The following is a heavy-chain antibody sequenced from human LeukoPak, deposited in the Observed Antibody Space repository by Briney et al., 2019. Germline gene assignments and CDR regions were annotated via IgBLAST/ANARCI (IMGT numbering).Heavy chain of an antibody. CDR3: AKRGVVIRVILVGFHKEAYYFDS. CDR2: IGASGGGT. CDR1: GFSVSAYW. D-gene: IGHD3-22*01. V-gene: IGHV3-23*01. Sequence: PGGSLRLSCVASGFSVSAYWMSWVRQAPGKGLEWVAGIGASGGGTNYADSVKGRFTISRDNPKNTLYLQMNSLRAEDTAVYFCAKRGVVIRVILVGFHKEAYYFDSWGQGALVTVSS. J-gene: IGHJ4*02.